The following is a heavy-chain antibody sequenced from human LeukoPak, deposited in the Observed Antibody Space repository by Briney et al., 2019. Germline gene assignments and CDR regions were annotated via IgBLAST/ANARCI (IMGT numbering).Heavy chain of an antibody. CDR3: AKDLWTKYDILTSYYFPFDY. D-gene: IGHD3-9*01. CDR1: GFTFSSYA. V-gene: IGHV3-23*01. Sequence: GGSLRLSCAASGFTFSSYAISWVRQAPGKGLEWVSAISGGGGSTYYADSVKGRFTISRDNSKNTLYLQMNSLRAEDTAVYYCAKDLWTKYDILTSYYFPFDYWGQGTLVTVSS. J-gene: IGHJ4*02. CDR2: ISGGGGST.